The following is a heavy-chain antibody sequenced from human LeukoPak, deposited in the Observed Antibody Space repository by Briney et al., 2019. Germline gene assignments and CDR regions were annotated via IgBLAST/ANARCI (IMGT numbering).Heavy chain of an antibody. Sequence: SETLSLTCAVSGYSISSGYYWGWIRPPPGRGLEWIGSIYHSGSTYYNPSLKSRVTISVDTSKNQFSLKLSSVTAADTAVYYCARIGGSGSYRDYYMDVWGKGTTVTVSS. J-gene: IGHJ6*03. CDR1: GYSISSGYY. CDR2: IYHSGST. D-gene: IGHD3-10*01. CDR3: ARIGGSGSYRDYYMDV. V-gene: IGHV4-38-2*01.